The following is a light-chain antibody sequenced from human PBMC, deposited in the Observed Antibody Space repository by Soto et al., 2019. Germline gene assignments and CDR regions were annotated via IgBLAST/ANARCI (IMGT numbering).Light chain of an antibody. V-gene: IGLV1-44*01. CDR1: SSNTGSNT. CDR3: AAWDDSLSGFYV. J-gene: IGLJ1*01. Sequence: QSVLTQPPSASGTPGQRVTISCSGSSSNTGSNTVNWYQQLPGTAPKLLFYSNNQRPSGVPDRFSGSKSGTSASLAISGLQSEDEADYHCAAWDDSLSGFYVFGTGSKVTGL. CDR2: SNN.